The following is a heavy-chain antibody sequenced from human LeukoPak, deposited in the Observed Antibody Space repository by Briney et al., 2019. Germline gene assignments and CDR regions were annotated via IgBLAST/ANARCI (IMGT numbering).Heavy chain of an antibody. J-gene: IGHJ4*02. CDR2: IYYSGST. Sequence: SETLSLTCTVPGGSISSYYWSWIRQPPGKGLEWIGYIYYSGSTNYNPSLKSRVTISVDTSKNQFSLKLSSVTAADTAVYYCARQYSSSRGSLYYFDYWGQGTLVTVSS. CDR1: GGSISSYY. D-gene: IGHD6-6*01. V-gene: IGHV4-59*08. CDR3: ARQYSSSRGSLYYFDY.